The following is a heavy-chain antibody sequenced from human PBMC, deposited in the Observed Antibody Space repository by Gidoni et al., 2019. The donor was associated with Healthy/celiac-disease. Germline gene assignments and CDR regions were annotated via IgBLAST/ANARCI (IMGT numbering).Heavy chain of an antibody. Sequence: EVQLVESGGGLVQPGRALGLSCKASGFTFGDYAMSWFRQAPGKGLEWVGFIRSKAYGGTTEYAASVKGIFTISRDDSKSIAYLQMNSLKTEDTAVYYCTRKAGGYYDSSDNAFDIWVQGTMVTVSS. CDR2: IRSKAYGGTT. CDR1: GFTFGDYA. V-gene: IGHV3-49*03. D-gene: IGHD3-22*01. CDR3: TRKAGGYYDSSDNAFDI. J-gene: IGHJ3*02.